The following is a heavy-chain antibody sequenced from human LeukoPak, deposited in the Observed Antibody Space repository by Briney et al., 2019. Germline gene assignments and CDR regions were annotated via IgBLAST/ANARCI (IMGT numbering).Heavy chain of an antibody. V-gene: IGHV4-39*01. J-gene: IGHJ4*02. Sequence: SETLSLTCTVSGGSISSSSYYWGWIRQPPGKGLEWIGSIYYSGSTYYNPSLKSRVTISVDTSKNQFSLKLSSVTAADTAVYYCARHVGSSSWYRALYYFDYWGQGTLVTVSS. CDR2: IYYSGST. D-gene: IGHD6-13*01. CDR3: ARHVGSSSWYRALYYFDY. CDR1: GGSISSSSYY.